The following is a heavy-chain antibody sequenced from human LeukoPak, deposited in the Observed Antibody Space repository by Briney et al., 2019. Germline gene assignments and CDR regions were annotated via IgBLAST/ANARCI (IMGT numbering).Heavy chain of an antibody. CDR1: GFIVNSYA. CDR2: IYSDGVT. V-gene: IGHV3-66*02. Sequence: GGSLRLSCAASGFIVNSYAMSWVRQAPGKGLAWVSLIYSDGVTQYADSVKGRFTISRDNSKNTLYLQMNSLRDEDTAVYFCARDRAEGKTWVEFDPWGQGTLVTVAS. CDR3: ARDRAEGKTWVEFDP. J-gene: IGHJ5*02.